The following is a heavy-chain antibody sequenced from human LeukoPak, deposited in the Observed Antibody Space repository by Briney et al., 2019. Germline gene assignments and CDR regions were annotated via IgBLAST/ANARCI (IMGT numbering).Heavy chain of an antibody. CDR2: IKQDGSEK. V-gene: IGHV3-7*01. J-gene: IGHJ4*02. Sequence: GGSLRLSCAASGFTFSSYWMSWVRQAPGKGLEWVANIKQDGSEKYYVDSVKGRFTISRDNAKNSLYLQMNSLRAEDTAVYYCARDRAYYDSSGYFGPFDYWGQGTLVTVSS. D-gene: IGHD3-22*01. CDR3: ARDRAYYDSSGYFGPFDY. CDR1: GFTFSSYW.